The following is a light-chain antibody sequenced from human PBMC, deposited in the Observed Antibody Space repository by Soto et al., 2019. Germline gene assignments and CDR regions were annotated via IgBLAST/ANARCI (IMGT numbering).Light chain of an antibody. CDR1: SSDVGSYNY. Sequence: QSALTQPRSVSGSPGQSVTISCIGTSSDVGSYNYVSWYQRHPGKGPKLIIHDVNKRPSGVSNRFSGSKSGNTASLTISGLKVEDEADYYCCSSGGSPTYVFGTGTKLTVL. V-gene: IGLV2-23*02. J-gene: IGLJ1*01. CDR2: DVN. CDR3: CSSGGSPTYV.